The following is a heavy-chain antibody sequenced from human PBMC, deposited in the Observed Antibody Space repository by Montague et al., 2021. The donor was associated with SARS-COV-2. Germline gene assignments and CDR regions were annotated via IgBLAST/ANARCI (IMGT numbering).Heavy chain of an antibody. J-gene: IGHJ3*02. V-gene: IGHV4-59*08. CDR1: GGSISSYY. CDR3: ARTYYDILTGYYNRGAFDI. CDR2: IYYSGST. D-gene: IGHD3-9*01. Sequence: SETLSLTCTVSGGSISSYYWSWIRQPPRKGLEWIGYIYYSGSTNYNPSLKSRVTISVDTSKNQFSLKLSSVTAADTAVYYCARTYYDILTGYYNRGAFDIWGQGTMVTVSS.